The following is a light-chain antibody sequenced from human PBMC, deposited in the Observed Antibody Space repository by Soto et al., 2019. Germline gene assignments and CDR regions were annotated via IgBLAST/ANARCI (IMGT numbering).Light chain of an antibody. J-gene: IGKJ3*01. V-gene: IGKV1-5*03. CDR3: QQYETYSGT. CDR1: QIINTW. CDR2: RAS. Sequence: DIQMTQSPSTLSASVGDRVTITCRASQIINTWLAWYQQKPGKAPKLLIYRASNVVSGVPSRFSGSGSGTEFTLTISSLQPDDFSIYYCQQYETYSGTFGPGTKVDL.